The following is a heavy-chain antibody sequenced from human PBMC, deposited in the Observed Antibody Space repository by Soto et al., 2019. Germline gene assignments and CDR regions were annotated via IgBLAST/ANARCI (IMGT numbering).Heavy chain of an antibody. D-gene: IGHD6-19*01. CDR1: GFTFSSYG. CDR2: ISYDGSNK. CDR3: ARGGQWLVSPFDY. J-gene: IGHJ4*02. Sequence: GGSLRLSCAASGFTFSSYGMHWVRQAPGKGLEWVAVISYDGSNKYYADSVKGRFTISRDNSKNTLYLQMNSLRSEDTAVYYWARGGQWLVSPFDYWGQGTLVTVSS. V-gene: IGHV3-30*03.